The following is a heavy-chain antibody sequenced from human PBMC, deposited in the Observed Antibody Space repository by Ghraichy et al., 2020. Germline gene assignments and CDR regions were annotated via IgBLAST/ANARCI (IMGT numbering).Heavy chain of an antibody. D-gene: IGHD3-10*01. V-gene: IGHV3-53*01. Sequence: GESLNISCAASGFTVSSNYMSWVRQAPGKGLEWVSVIYSGGSTYYADSVKGRFTISRDNSKNTLYLQMNSLRAEDTAVYYCARGHYYGSGSYYKGYYYGMDVWGQGTTVTVSS. CDR3: ARGHYYGSGSYYKGYYYGMDV. J-gene: IGHJ6*02. CDR1: GFTVSSNY. CDR2: IYSGGST.